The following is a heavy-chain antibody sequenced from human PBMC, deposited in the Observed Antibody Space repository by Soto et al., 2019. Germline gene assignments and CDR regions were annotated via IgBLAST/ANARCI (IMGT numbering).Heavy chain of an antibody. D-gene: IGHD6-6*01. V-gene: IGHV4-61*01. CDR2: LSSSGSK. CDR1: VGSATRVNYN. Sequence: QVQLKESGPGRVRPSGTLSPIGRVSVGSATRVNYNWGWIRQPPGKGLEWIGFLSSSGSKTFNPSLKSRVNMSVDTSKNQFSLNLSSITTADTAIYYCARTMPSLSWPTAALYWGRGTLVAVSS. J-gene: IGHJ4*02. CDR3: ARTMPSLSWPTAALY.